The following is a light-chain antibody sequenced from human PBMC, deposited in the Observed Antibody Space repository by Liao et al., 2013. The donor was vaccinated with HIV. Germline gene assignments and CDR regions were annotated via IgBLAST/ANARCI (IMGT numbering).Light chain of an antibody. CDR1: NLSNILGNKY. J-gene: IGLJ3*02. CDR3: QSADSSATCPV. Sequence: SYGLTQPPSVSVSTGQTASITCYGDNLSNILGNKYLHWYLQRPGQSPVLVIYQDTKRPSGIPERFSGSSSGTTVTLTISGVQAEDEADYYCQSADSSATCPVFGGGTKLTVL. V-gene: IGLV3-25*03. CDR2: QDT.